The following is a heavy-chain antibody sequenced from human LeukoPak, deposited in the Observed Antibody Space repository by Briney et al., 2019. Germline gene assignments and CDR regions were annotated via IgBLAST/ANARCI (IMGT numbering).Heavy chain of an antibody. V-gene: IGHV4-34*01. CDR2: INHSGHT. D-gene: IGHD6-19*01. CDR1: GGSFSGYY. J-gene: IGHJ4*02. Sequence: PSETLSLTCAVYGGSFSGYYWSWIRQPPGKGLEWIGEINHSGHTNYNPSLKSRVTISVDTSKNQFSLKVSSVTAADTAVYYCAREGAVAKRGDYLDYWGQGTLVTVSS. CDR3: AREGAVAKRGDYLDY.